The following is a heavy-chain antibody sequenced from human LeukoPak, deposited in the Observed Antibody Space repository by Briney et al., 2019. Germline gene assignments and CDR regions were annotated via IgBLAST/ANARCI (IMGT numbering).Heavy chain of an antibody. CDR2: ISGSGGST. D-gene: IGHD6-19*01. Sequence: GGSLRLSCAASGFTFSSYAMSWVRQARGRGLEWVSAISGSGGSTYYADSVKGRFTISRDNSKNTLYLQMNSLRAEDTAVYYCAKDHPRIAVADDAFDIWGQGTTVTVSS. V-gene: IGHV3-23*01. J-gene: IGHJ3*02. CDR1: GFTFSSYA. CDR3: AKDHPRIAVADDAFDI.